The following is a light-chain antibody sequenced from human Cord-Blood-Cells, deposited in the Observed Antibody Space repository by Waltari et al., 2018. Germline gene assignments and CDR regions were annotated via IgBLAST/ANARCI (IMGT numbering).Light chain of an antibody. CDR2: WAS. J-gene: IGKJ1*01. CDR3: QQYYSTPWT. CDR1: QSVLYSSNNKNY. Sequence: DIVMTQSPDSLAVSLGEGATINCKASQSVLYSSNNKNYLAGYQQKPRQPAKLLIYWASTRESGVPDRFSCSGSGTDFTLTISSLQAEDVAVYYCQQYYSTPWTFGQGTKVEIK. V-gene: IGKV4-1*01.